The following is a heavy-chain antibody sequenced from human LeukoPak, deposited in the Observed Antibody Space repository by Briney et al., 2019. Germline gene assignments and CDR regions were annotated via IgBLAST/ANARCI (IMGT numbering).Heavy chain of an antibody. D-gene: IGHD3-22*01. CDR2: FDPEDGET. J-gene: IGHJ4*02. Sequence: ASVKVSCKVSGYTLTELSMHWVRQAPGKGLEWMGGFDPEDGETIYAQKVQGRVTMPEATANATAYMELSSLRSEDTAVYYCATDGLSTYFYDSSGYYPLNYWGQGTLVTVSS. V-gene: IGHV1-24*01. CDR1: GYTLTELS. CDR3: ATDGLSTYFYDSSGYYPLNY.